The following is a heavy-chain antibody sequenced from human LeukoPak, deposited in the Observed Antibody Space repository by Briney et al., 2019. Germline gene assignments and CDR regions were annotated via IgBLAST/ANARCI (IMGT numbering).Heavy chain of an antibody. D-gene: IGHD3-10*01. CDR1: GFTFSSYE. CDR2: ISSSGSTI. CDR3: ARTHQSQNYYGSGSYARYFDY. J-gene: IGHJ4*02. V-gene: IGHV3-48*03. Sequence: GGSLRLSCAASGFTFSSYEMNWVRQAPGKGLEWVSYISSSGSTIYYADSVKGRFTISRDNAKNSLCLQMNSLRAEDTAVYYCARTHQSQNYYGSGSYARYFDYWGQGTLVTVSS.